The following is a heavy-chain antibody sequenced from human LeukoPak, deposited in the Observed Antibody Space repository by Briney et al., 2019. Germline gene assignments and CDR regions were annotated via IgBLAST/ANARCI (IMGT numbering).Heavy chain of an antibody. CDR2: IYYSGST. J-gene: IGHJ4*02. CDR3: ARLRGYTSSARGYVEY. V-gene: IGHV4-39*01. D-gene: IGHD6-13*01. Sequence: PSETLSLTCTVSGDSISSSSFYWGWLRQPPGKGLEWMGSIYYSGSTYYDPSLKSRVTISVDTSKNQFSQKLSSVTAADTAVYYCARLRGYTSSARGYVEYWGQGTLVTVSS. CDR1: GDSISSSSFY.